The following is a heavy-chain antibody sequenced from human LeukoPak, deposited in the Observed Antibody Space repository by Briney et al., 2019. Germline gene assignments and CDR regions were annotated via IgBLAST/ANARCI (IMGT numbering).Heavy chain of an antibody. CDR3: ARDPYWTIFGVVTYDAFDI. CDR1: GFTFSSCS. V-gene: IGHV3-48*01. CDR2: ISSSSSTI. Sequence: PGGSLRLSCAASGFTFSSCSMNWVRQAPGKGLEWVSYISSSSSTIYYADSVKGRFTISRDNAKNSLYLQMNSLRAEDTAVYYCARDPYWTIFGVVTYDAFDIWGQGTMVTVSS. D-gene: IGHD3-3*01. J-gene: IGHJ3*02.